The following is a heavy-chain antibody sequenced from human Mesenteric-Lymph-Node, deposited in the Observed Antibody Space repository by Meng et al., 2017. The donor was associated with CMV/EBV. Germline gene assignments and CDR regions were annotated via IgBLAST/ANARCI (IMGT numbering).Heavy chain of an antibody. V-gene: IGHV4-59*01. Sequence: SETLSLTCTASGGPISSYYWSWFRQPPGKGLEWIGYIYYSGSTNYNPSLKSRVTISVDTSKNQFSLKLSSVTAADTAVYYCARGGRGGIYYWGQGTLVTVSS. J-gene: IGHJ4*02. CDR1: GGPISSYY. D-gene: IGHD3-16*01. CDR3: ARGGRGGIYY. CDR2: IYYSGST.